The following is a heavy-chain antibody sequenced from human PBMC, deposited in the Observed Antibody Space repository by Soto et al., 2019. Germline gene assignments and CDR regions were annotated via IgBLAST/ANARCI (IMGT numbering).Heavy chain of an antibody. J-gene: IGHJ3*02. V-gene: IGHV3-30*04. CDR3: ARDRGYYDSSGYYPDAFDI. Sequence: QVQLVESGGGVVQPGRSLRLSCAASGFTFSSYAMHWVRQAPGKGLEWVAVISYDGSNKYYADSVKGRFTISRDNSKNTLYLQMNSLRAEDTAVYYCARDRGYYDSSGYYPDAFDIWGQGTMVTVSS. CDR2: ISYDGSNK. D-gene: IGHD3-22*01. CDR1: GFTFSSYA.